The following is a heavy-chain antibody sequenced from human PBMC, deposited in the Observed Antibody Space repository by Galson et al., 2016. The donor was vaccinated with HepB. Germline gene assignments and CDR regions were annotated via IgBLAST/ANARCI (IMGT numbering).Heavy chain of an antibody. CDR2: ISGSGAGT. D-gene: IGHD5-18*01. CDR3: AKGYGLWDY. Sequence: SWVRQAPGKGLEWVSAISGSGAGTYYAGSVKGRFTISRDNSKNTLYLQMNSLRAEDTAVYYCAKGYGLWDYWGQGTLVTVSS. V-gene: IGHV3-23*01. J-gene: IGHJ4*02.